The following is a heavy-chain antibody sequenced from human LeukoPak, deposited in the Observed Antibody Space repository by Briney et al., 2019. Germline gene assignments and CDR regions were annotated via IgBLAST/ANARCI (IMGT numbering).Heavy chain of an antibody. V-gene: IGHV3-73*01. CDR1: GFTLGGSA. Sequence: GGSLKLSCAASGFTLGGSAMHWVRQASGKGLEWVGRIRSKANSYATAYAASVKGRFTISRDDSKNTAYLQMNSLKTDDTAVYYCTRIPGAAVDAFDIRGQGTMVTVSS. CDR3: TRIPGAAVDAFDI. J-gene: IGHJ3*02. D-gene: IGHD6-25*01. CDR2: IRSKANSYAT.